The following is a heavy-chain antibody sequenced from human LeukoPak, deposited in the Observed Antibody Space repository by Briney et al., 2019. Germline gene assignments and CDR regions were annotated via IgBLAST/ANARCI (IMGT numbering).Heavy chain of an antibody. CDR1: GFTFDDYA. V-gene: IGHV3-9*01. D-gene: IGHD3-22*01. CDR3: AKDFAHDFYDSSSRGAFDI. Sequence: PGRSLRLSCAASGFTFDDYAMHWIRQAPGKGLEWVSGISWNSGSIGYADSVKGGFTIPRHNAKHSLYLQMNRLTAEETALYYCAKDFAHDFYDSSSRGAFDIWGQETMVTVSS. CDR2: ISWNSGSI. J-gene: IGHJ3*02.